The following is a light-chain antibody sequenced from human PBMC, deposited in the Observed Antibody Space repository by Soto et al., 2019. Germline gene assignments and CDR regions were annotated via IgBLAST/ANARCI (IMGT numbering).Light chain of an antibody. CDR1: KSNVGSYT. V-gene: IGLV1-44*01. J-gene: IGLJ1*01. CDR2: DNY. CDR3: AAWDDSLNGYV. Sequence: QSVLTQPPSASGTPGQTVTIPCSGSKSNVGSYTVNWFQQVPGTAPKLLIYDNYRRPSGVPDRFSGSKSGTSASLAISGLQSEDEADYYCAAWDDSLNGYVFGTGTKLTVL.